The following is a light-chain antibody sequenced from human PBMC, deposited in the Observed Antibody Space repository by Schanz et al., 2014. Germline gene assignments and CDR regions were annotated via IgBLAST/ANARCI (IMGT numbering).Light chain of an antibody. V-gene: IGKV3-20*01. Sequence: EIVMTQSPATLSLSPGERATLSCRASRTVSNIDLAWYQQKPGQAPSVLIYGASRRATGIPDRFSGSGSGTDFTLTITRLEPEDFAVYYCQHYTVSPLFGQGTRVEI. CDR1: RTVSNID. CDR3: QHYTVSPL. CDR2: GAS. J-gene: IGKJ1*01.